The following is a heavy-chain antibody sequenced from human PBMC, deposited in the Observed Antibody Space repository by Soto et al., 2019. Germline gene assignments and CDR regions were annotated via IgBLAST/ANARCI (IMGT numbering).Heavy chain of an antibody. CDR2: VDGSGGDT. CDR1: GFTFSSHA. J-gene: IGHJ4*02. CDR3: AKEFFAAAYAAPSAFAL. V-gene: IGHV3-23*01. D-gene: IGHD3-16*01. Sequence: GGSLRLSCAASGFTFSSHAMGWIRQAPGTGPEWVAFVDGSGGDTSYADSVKGRFTISRDNSDNSLYLDMNSLRAEDTGRYFCAKEFFAAAYAAPSAFALGGQGPRVPVPS.